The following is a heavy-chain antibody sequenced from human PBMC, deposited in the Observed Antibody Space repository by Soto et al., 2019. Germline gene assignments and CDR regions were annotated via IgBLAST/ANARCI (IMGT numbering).Heavy chain of an antibody. Sequence: QVQLVQPGAEVKKPGASVKFSCKASGYIFTNFYIHWVRQAPGQGLEWIGIINPNGGSTNYAQNFQGRVTRTRDTSTSTVYMDLSSLRSEHTAVYYCTRGLASGDYWGQGTLITVSS. D-gene: IGHD6-6*01. CDR2: INPNGGST. J-gene: IGHJ4*02. V-gene: IGHV1-46*03. CDR1: GYIFTNFY. CDR3: TRGLASGDY.